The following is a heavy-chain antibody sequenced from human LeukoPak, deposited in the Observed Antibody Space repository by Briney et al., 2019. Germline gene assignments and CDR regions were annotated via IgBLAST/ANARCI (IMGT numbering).Heavy chain of an antibody. CDR3: ARGSVGSHYDSSGYYPYYFDY. Sequence: KPSETLSLTCTVSGYSISSGYYWGWIRQPPGKGLEWIGYIYYSGSTNYNPSLKSRVTISVDTSKNQFSLKLSSVTAADTAVYYCARGSVGSHYDSSGYYPYYFDYWGQGTLVTVSS. D-gene: IGHD3-22*01. CDR1: GYSISSGYY. J-gene: IGHJ4*02. V-gene: IGHV4-38-2*02. CDR2: IYYSGST.